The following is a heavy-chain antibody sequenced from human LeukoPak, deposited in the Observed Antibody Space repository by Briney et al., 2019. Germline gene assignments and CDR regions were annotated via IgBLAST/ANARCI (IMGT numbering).Heavy chain of an antibody. CDR2: IYYSGST. V-gene: IGHV4-59*08. Sequence: SETLSLTCTVSGGSISSYYWSWIRQPPGKGLEWIGYIYYSGSTNYNPSLRSRVTISVDTSKNQFSLKLSSVTAADTAVYYCARFAMSSSGCNLCHFDYWGPGSLVTIAS. D-gene: IGHD6-19*01. J-gene: IGHJ4*02. CDR3: ARFAMSSSGCNLCHFDY. CDR1: GGSISSYY.